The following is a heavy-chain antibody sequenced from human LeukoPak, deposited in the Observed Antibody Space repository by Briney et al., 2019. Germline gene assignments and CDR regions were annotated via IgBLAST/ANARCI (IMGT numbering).Heavy chain of an antibody. CDR1: GFTFSSYS. Sequence: GGSLRLSCAASGFTFSSYSMNWVRQAPGKGLEWVSSISSSSSYIYYADSVKGRFTISRDNAKNSLYLQMNSLRAEDTAVYYCARNYPGNNYYYGMDVWGQGTTVTVSS. V-gene: IGHV3-21*01. CDR2: ISSSSSYI. CDR3: ARNYPGNNYYYGMDV. J-gene: IGHJ6*02. D-gene: IGHD5-24*01.